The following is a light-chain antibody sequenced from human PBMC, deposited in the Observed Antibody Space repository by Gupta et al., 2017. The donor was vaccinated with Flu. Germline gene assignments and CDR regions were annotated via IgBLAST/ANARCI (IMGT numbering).Light chain of an antibody. CDR3: QQATNFPYS. J-gene: IGKJ2*03. V-gene: IGKV1-12*01. Sequence: DIQMTQSPSTVSASVGDTVTITCRASQGISRYLAWYQQRPGKAPKLLIYDAIKMQSGVPARFSGSGSATHFVLTISSLPPEFIVTYYYQQATNFPYSFGQGTRLDIK. CDR2: DAI. CDR1: QGISRY.